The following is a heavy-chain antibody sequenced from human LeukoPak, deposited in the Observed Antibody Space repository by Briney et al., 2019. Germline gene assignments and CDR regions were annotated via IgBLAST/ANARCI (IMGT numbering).Heavy chain of an antibody. Sequence: AGGSLRLSCAASGFTVSSNYMSWVRQAPGKGLEWVSVIYSGGSTYYADSVKGRFTISRDNAKNSLFLQMNSLRAEDTAVYYCARDRGSITMVRGVNYYWGQGTLVTVSS. CDR2: IYSGGST. J-gene: IGHJ4*02. V-gene: IGHV3-53*01. CDR3: ARDRGSITMVRGVNYY. CDR1: GFTVSSNY. D-gene: IGHD3-10*01.